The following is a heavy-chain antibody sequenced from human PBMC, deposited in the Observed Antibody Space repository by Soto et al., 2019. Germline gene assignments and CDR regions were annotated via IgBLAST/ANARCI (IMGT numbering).Heavy chain of an antibody. CDR2: IYQTGST. V-gene: IGHV4-4*02. CDR1: GGSISTINW. Sequence: SETLSLTCAVSGGSISTINWWTWVRQPPGKGLDWIGEIYQTGSTTYNPSLESRVTISIDKSKNQFSLKLRSVTAADTAVYYCERVSSSSAFGMDVWGQGTTVTAP. D-gene: IGHD6-6*01. J-gene: IGHJ6*02. CDR3: ERVSSSSAFGMDV.